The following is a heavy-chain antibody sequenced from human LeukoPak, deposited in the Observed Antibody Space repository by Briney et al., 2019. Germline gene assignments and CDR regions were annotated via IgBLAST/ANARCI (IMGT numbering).Heavy chain of an antibody. CDR1: GYSFSNYW. D-gene: IGHD3-9*01. CDR2: ILPGNSDT. CDR3: ARQYYDILTDPNYFDS. V-gene: IGHV5-51*01. Sequence: GESLKISCKGSGYSFSNYWIGWVRQMPGKGLEWVGIILPGNSDTRYSPSFQGQVTMSANKPISTAYLQWSSLKAADTATYYCARQYYDILTDPNYFDSWGQGTLVTVSS. J-gene: IGHJ4*02.